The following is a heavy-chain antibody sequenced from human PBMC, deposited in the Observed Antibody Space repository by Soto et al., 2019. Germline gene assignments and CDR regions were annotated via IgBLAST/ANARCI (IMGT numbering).Heavy chain of an antibody. CDR3: NWGDGTFDY. CDR2: IWYDGSNK. CDR1: GFTFSSYG. D-gene: IGHD7-27*01. Sequence: GGSLRLSCAASGFTFSSYGMHWVRQAPGKGLEWVAVIWYDGSNKYYADSVKGRFTISRDNSKNTLYLQMNSLRAEDTAVYYCNWGDGTFDYWGQGTLVTVSS. V-gene: IGHV3-33*01. J-gene: IGHJ4*02.